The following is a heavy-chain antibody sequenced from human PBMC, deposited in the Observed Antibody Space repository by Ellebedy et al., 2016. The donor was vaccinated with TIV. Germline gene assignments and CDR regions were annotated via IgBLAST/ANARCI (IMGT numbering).Heavy chain of an antibody. J-gene: IGHJ6*02. CDR3: AKDRKQWLGVGYYYYGMDV. V-gene: IGHV3-23*01. D-gene: IGHD6-19*01. Sequence: PSETLSLTCTVSGGSISSSSYYWGWFRQAPGKGPEWVSAISGSGGSTYYADSVKGRFTISRDNSKNTLYLQMNSLRAEDTAVYYCAKDRKQWLGVGYYYYGMDVWGQGTTVTVSS. CDR1: GGSISSSSYY. CDR2: ISGSGGST.